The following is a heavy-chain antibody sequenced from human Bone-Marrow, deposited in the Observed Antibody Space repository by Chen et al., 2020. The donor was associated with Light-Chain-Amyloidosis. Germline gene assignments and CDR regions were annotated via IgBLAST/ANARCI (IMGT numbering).Heavy chain of an antibody. Sequence: QVQLQERGAGLLKPSETLSVTCDVYGDYLGVFPWTWVRQAPGQGLEWIGSISEDGRTKYNPSLESRVTISVDRAKKQVSLKMESVTAADTAVYFCARVGNTFAYYFDYWGQGALVTVSS. CDR2: ISEDGRT. CDR1: GDYLGVFP. CDR3: ARVGNTFAYYFDY. J-gene: IGHJ4*02. V-gene: IGHV4-34*02.